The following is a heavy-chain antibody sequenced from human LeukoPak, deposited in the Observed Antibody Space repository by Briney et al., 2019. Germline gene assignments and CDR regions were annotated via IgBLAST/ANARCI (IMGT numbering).Heavy chain of an antibody. V-gene: IGHV1-69*13. CDR3: ARDLVDTAMWEFDY. J-gene: IGHJ4*02. CDR1: GGTFSSYA. D-gene: IGHD5-18*01. CDR2: IISIFGTA. Sequence: ASVKVSCKASGGTFSSYAISWVRQAPGQGLEWMGGIISIFGTANYAQKFQGRVTITADESTSTAYMELSSLRSDDTAVYYCARDLVDTAMWEFDYWGQGTLVTVSS.